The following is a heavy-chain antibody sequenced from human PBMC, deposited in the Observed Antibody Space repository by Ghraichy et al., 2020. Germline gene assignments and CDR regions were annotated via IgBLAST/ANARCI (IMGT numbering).Heavy chain of an antibody. Sequence: ASVKVSCKASGYTFTSYYMHWVRQAPGQGLEWMGIINPSGGSTSYAQKFQGRVTMTRDTSTSTVYMELSSLRSEDTAVYYCARVGKGPRYCSGGSCYRLSDYNYYYGMDVWGQGTTVTVSS. CDR3: ARVGKGPRYCSGGSCYRLSDYNYYYGMDV. V-gene: IGHV1-46*01. J-gene: IGHJ6*02. CDR2: INPSGGST. D-gene: IGHD2-15*01. CDR1: GYTFTSYY.